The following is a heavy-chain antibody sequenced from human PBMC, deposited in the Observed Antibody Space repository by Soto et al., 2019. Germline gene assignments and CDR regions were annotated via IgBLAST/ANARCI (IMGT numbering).Heavy chain of an antibody. CDR1: ADSFTSYY. D-gene: IGHD6-19*01. Sequence: PSETLSLTCTVSADSFTSYYWSWIRHSDRAGLEWPGRVYNCGTATYSPSLTSRLTLPVAPANNQVSLPLKSVTAADTAVYFCGGGGSGTTFGLIDYWGQGXLVTVPS. V-gene: IGHV4-4*07. J-gene: IGHJ4*02. CDR3: GGGGSGTTFGLIDY. CDR2: VYNCGTA.